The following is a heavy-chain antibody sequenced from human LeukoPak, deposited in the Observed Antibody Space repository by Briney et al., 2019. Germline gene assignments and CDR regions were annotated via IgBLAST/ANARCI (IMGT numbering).Heavy chain of an antibody. V-gene: IGHV1-69*02. Sequence: ASVKVSCKASGGTFISYTISWVRQAPGQGLERMGRIIPILGIANYAQKFQGRVTITADKSTSTAYMELSSLRSEDTAVYYCATYPGGDYDSSGYYVDWFDPWGPGTLVTVSS. CDR1: GGTFISYT. CDR3: ATYPGGDYDSSGYYVDWFDP. CDR2: IIPILGIA. J-gene: IGHJ5*02. D-gene: IGHD3-22*01.